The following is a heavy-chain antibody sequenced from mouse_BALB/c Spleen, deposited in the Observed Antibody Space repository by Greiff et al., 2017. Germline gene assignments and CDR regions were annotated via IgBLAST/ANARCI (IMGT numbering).Heavy chain of an antibody. CDR2: INSNGGST. Sequence: EVHLVESGGGLVQPGGSLKLSCAASGFTFSSYGMSWVRQTPDKRLELVATINSNGGSTYYPASVKGRCTISRDNAKNTLYLQMSSLKSEDTAMYYGARGRRIFDYWGEGTTLTVSS. J-gene: IGHJ2*01. CDR3: ARGRRIFDY. V-gene: IGHV5-6-3*01. CDR1: GFTFSSYG.